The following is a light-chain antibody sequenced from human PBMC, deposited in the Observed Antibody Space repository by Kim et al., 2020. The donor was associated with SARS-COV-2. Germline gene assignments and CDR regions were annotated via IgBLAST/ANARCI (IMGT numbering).Light chain of an antibody. Sequence: ASVRDRVAITCRGSQDSGNYVAWYQQEPGKAPKLLISGASVLQSGVPSRFGGSGSGTYFTLTITSLQPEDVATYYCQRYDRPPWTFGPGTKVDIK. CDR3: QRYDRPPWT. J-gene: IGKJ1*01. V-gene: IGKV1-27*01. CDR2: GAS. CDR1: QDSGNY.